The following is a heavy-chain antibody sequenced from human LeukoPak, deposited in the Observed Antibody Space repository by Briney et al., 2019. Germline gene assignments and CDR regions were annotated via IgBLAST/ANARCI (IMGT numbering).Heavy chain of an antibody. Sequence: GASVKVSCKASGYTFTGYYMHWERQAPGQGLEWMGRINPNSGGTNYAQKFQGRVTMTRDTSISTAYMELSRLRSDDTAVYYCARDPIAAEDSSSWPNEGYWGQGTLVTVSS. V-gene: IGHV1-2*06. CDR1: GYTFTGYY. D-gene: IGHD6-13*01. J-gene: IGHJ4*02. CDR2: INPNSGGT. CDR3: ARDPIAAEDSSSWPNEGY.